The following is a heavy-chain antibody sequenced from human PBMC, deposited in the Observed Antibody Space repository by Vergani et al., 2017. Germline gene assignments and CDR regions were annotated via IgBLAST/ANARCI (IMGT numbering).Heavy chain of an antibody. V-gene: IGHV4-39*07. Sequence: QLQLQESGPGLVKPSETLSLTCTVSGGSISSSSYYWGWIRQPPGKGLEWIGSIYYSGSTYYNPSLKSRVTISVDTSKNQFSLKLSSVTAADTAVYYGARVPRLLWFGVDYWGQGTLVTVSS. D-gene: IGHD3-10*01. CDR2: IYYSGST. CDR3: ARVPRLLWFGVDY. J-gene: IGHJ4*02. CDR1: GGSISSSSYY.